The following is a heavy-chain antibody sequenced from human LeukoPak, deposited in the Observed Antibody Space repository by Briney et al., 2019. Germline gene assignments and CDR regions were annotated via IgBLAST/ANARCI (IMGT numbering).Heavy chain of an antibody. CDR3: ARVYYGSGSPRHFDY. CDR1: GFTFSDYY. V-gene: IGHV3-11*01. J-gene: IGHJ4*02. CDR2: ISSRGTTI. Sequence: GGSLRLSCAASGFTFSDYYVSWIRQAPGKGLECVSYISSRGTTIYYADSVKGRFTISRDNAKNSLYLQMSSLRAEDTAVYYCARVYYGSGSPRHFDYWGQGTLVTVSS. D-gene: IGHD3-10*01.